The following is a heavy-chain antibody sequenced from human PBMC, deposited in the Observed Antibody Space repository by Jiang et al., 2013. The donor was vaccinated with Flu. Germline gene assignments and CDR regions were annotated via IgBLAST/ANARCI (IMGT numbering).Heavy chain of an antibody. J-gene: IGHJ5*02. V-gene: IGHV4-59*08. D-gene: IGHD3-10*01. Sequence: GSGLVKPSETLSLTCTVSGGSISGYYWSWIRQPPGKGLEWIGYIYYSGSTNYNPSLNSRVTISVDTSKNQFSLNLSSVTAADTAVYYCARRWFEGNWFDPWGQGTLVTVSS. CDR1: GGSISGYY. CDR2: IYYSGST. CDR3: ARRWFEGNWFDP.